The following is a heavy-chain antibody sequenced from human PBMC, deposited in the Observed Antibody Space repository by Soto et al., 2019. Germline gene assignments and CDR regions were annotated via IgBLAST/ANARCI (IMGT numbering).Heavy chain of an antibody. Sequence: QVQLVESGGGVVQPGRSLRLSCAASGFTFSSYGMHWVRQAPGKGLEWVAVISYDGSNKYYADSVKGRFTISRDNSKNSMYLHMSCLRAEDTAVNYWAEGAPYYDVLPCLGGLDYWGQGTLVTVSS. CDR3: AEGAPYYDVLPCLGGLDY. J-gene: IGHJ4*02. CDR2: ISYDGSNK. CDR1: GFTFSSYG. V-gene: IGHV3-30*18. D-gene: IGHD3-9*01.